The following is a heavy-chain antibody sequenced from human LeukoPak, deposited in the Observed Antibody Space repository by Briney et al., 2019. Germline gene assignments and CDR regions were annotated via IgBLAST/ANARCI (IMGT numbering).Heavy chain of an antibody. CDR2: ITWNSGSV. J-gene: IGHJ4*02. Sequence: GGSLRLSCGASGFTFNDYAMHWVRQAPGKGLEWVSGITWNSGSVGYADSVKGRFTISRDNAKNSLYLQMNSLRPEDTALYYCVKGDSQYCNIGYCYRPGDYWGQGTLVTVSS. V-gene: IGHV3-9*01. CDR1: GFTFNDYA. CDR3: VKGDSQYCNIGYCYRPGDY. D-gene: IGHD2/OR15-2a*01.